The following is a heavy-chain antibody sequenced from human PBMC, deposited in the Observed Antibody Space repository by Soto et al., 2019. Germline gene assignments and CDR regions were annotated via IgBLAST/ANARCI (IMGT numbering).Heavy chain of an antibody. CDR2: IWYDGSNK. CDR3: ARDQCSSTSCSFDY. D-gene: IGHD2-2*01. CDR1: GFTFSSYG. J-gene: IGHJ4*02. V-gene: IGHV3-33*01. Sequence: QVQLVESGGGVVQPGRSLRLSCAASGFTFSSYGMHWVRQAPGKGLEWVAVIWYDGSNKYYADSVKGRLTISRDNSKNTLYLQMNSLRAEDTAVYYCARDQCSSTSCSFDYWGQGTLVTVSS.